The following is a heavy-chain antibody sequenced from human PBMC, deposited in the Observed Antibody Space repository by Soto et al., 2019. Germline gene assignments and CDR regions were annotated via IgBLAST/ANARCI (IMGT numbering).Heavy chain of an antibody. D-gene: IGHD5-12*01. V-gene: IGHV1-69*01. J-gene: IGHJ3*02. CDR3: ATTMPPRDGYNHEAFDI. CDR1: GGTFSSYA. Sequence: QVQLVQSGAEVKKPGSSVKVSCKASGGTFSSYAISWVRQAPGQGLEWMGGIIPIFGTANYAQKFQGRVTSTADESTSTAYRELSSLRFEDTAVYYCATTMPPRDGYNHEAFDIWGQGTMVTVSS. CDR2: IIPIFGTA.